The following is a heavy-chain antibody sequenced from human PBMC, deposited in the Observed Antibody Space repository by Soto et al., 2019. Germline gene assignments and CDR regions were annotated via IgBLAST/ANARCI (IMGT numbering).Heavy chain of an antibody. V-gene: IGHV3-15*07. CDR1: GFTFSNAW. CDR3: TDINIRHFDTNCMDV. CDR2: IKSKTDGGTT. Sequence: AGGSRRLSCAASGFTFSNAWMNWVRQAPGKGLEWVGRIKSKTDGGTTDYAAPVKGRFTISRDDSKNTLYLQMNSLKTEDTAVYYCTDINIRHFDTNCMDVRCTGTTGTRSS. J-gene: IGHJ6*04. D-gene: IGHD3-9*01.